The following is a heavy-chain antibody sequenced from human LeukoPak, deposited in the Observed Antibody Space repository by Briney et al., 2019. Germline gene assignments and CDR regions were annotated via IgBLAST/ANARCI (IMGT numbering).Heavy chain of an antibody. V-gene: IGHV1-69*04. D-gene: IGHD4-23*01. CDR1: GGTFSSYA. Sequence: SVKVSCKASGGTFSSYAISWVRQAPGQGLEWMGRIIPILGIANYAQKFQGRVTITADKSTSTAYMELSSLRSEDTAVYYCASPLTEGNADYWGQGTLVTVSS. CDR2: IIPILGIA. J-gene: IGHJ4*02. CDR3: ASPLTEGNADY.